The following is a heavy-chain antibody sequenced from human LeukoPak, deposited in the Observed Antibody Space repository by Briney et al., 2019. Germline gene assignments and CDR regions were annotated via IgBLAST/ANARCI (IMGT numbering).Heavy chain of an antibody. J-gene: IGHJ4*02. D-gene: IGHD5-12*01. CDR1: GGSFSGYY. V-gene: IGHV4-34*12. CDR2: IFHSGNT. Sequence: SETLSLTCAVYGGSFSGYYWSWIRQPPGKGLEWIGSIFHSGNTYYNPSLKSRVTMSLDTSKNQFSLNLSSVTAADTAVYYCAAYFSGYARFDYWGQGTLVTVSS. CDR3: AAYFSGYARFDY.